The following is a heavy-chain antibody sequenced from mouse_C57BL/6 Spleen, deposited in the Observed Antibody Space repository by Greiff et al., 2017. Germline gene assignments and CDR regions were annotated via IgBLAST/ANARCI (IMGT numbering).Heavy chain of an antibody. CDR3: ARMGGYYDYFDD. J-gene: IGHJ2*01. CDR1: GYTFTDYY. CDR2: INPNNGGT. V-gene: IGHV1-26*01. D-gene: IGHD2-3*01. Sequence: VQLQQSGPELVKPGASVKISCKASGYTFTDYYMNWVKQSHGKSLEWIGDINPNNGGTSYNQKFKGKATLTVDKSSSTAYMELRSLTSEDSAVYYCARMGGYYDYFDDGGQGTTLTVSS.